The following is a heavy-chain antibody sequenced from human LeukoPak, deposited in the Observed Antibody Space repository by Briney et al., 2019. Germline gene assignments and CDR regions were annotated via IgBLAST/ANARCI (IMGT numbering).Heavy chain of an antibody. J-gene: IGHJ6*03. V-gene: IGHV3-49*04. CDR3: TRHGKLRMGFYYYYMDV. Sequence: GGSLRLSCAASGFTVSSNYMSWVRQAPGKGLEWVGFIRSKAYGGTTEYAASVKGRFTISRDDSKSIAYLQMNSLKTEDTAVYYCTRHGKLRMGFYYYYMDVWGKGTTVTVSS. CDR2: IRSKAYGGTT. CDR1: GFTVSSNY. D-gene: IGHD1-7*01.